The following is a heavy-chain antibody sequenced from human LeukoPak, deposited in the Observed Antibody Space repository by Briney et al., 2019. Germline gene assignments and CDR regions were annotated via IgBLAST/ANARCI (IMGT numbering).Heavy chain of an antibody. CDR2: INHSGST. Sequence: SETLSLTCAVYGESFSGYYWSWIRQPPGKGLEWIQEINHSGSTNYNPSLKSRVTISVDTSKNQFSLKLSSVTAADTAVYYCARGSPYCSSTSCYPLGDYWGQGTLVTVSS. CDR3: ARGSPYCSSTSCYPLGDY. V-gene: IGHV4-34*01. J-gene: IGHJ4*02. CDR1: GESFSGYY. D-gene: IGHD2-2*01.